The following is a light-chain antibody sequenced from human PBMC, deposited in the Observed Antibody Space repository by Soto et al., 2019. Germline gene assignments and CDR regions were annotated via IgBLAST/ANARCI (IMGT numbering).Light chain of an antibody. CDR1: QSISSW. J-gene: IGKJ4*01. Sequence: DIQMTQSPSTLSATAGDRVTITCRASQSISSWLAWYQHKPGKAPKLLIYDASRLQSGVPSRVTGSGSRTDFTLTITSLQPEDCGTYYCQQSYSSPQTFGGGTKVDIK. CDR3: QQSYSSPQT. V-gene: IGKV1-5*01. CDR2: DAS.